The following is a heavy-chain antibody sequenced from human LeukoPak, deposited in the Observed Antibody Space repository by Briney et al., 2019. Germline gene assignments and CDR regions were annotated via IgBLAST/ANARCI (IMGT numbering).Heavy chain of an antibody. D-gene: IGHD6-19*01. CDR1: GFTFSSYW. J-gene: IGHJ4*02. Sequence: PGGSLRLSCAASGFTFSSYWMSWVRQAPGKGLEWVANIKQDGSEKYYVDSVKGRFTISRDNAKNSLYLQMNSLRAEDTAVYYCARDLIAVAGTTVPFDYWGQGTLVTVSS. CDR2: IKQDGSEK. V-gene: IGHV3-7*01. CDR3: ARDLIAVAGTTVPFDY.